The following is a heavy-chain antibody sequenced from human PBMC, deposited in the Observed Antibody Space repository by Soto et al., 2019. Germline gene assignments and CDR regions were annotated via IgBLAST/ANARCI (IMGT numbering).Heavy chain of an antibody. CDR2: ISYDGSNK. J-gene: IGHJ3*02. CDR3: ARDGPGSYYGSGAFDI. CDR1: GFTFSSYA. Sequence: QVQLVESGGGVVQPGRSLRLSCAASGFTFSSYAMHWVRQAPGKGLEWVAVISYDGSNKYYADSVKGRFTISRDNSKNQLYLQMNSLRAEDTAVYYCARDGPGSYYGSGAFDIWGQGTMVTVSS. V-gene: IGHV3-30-3*01. D-gene: IGHD1-26*01.